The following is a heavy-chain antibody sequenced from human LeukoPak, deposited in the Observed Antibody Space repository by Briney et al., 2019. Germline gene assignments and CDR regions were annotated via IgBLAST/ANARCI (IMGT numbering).Heavy chain of an antibody. CDR3: ATTYYYDSSGYYQH. V-gene: IGHV4-34*01. J-gene: IGHJ4*02. CDR2: INHSGST. Sequence: PSETLSLTCAVYGGSFSGYYWSWIRQPPGKGLEWIGEINHSGSTNYNPSLKSRVTISVDTSKDQFSLKLSSVTAADTAAYYCATTYYYDSSGYYQHWGQGTLVTVSS. D-gene: IGHD3-22*01. CDR1: GGSFSGYY.